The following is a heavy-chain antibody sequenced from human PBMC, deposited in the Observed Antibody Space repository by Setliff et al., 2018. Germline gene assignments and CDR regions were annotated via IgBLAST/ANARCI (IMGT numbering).Heavy chain of an antibody. CDR1: RFTFSNYW. J-gene: IGHJ6*02. Sequence: GGSLRLSCAASRFTFSNYWMSWVRQAPGKGLEWVANIKENGSEKYYVDSVKGRFTISRDNSKNTLYLQMNSLRAEDTAVYYCARDRRCMDVWGQGTTVTVSS. CDR3: ARDRRCMDV. V-gene: IGHV3-7*01. CDR2: IKENGSEK.